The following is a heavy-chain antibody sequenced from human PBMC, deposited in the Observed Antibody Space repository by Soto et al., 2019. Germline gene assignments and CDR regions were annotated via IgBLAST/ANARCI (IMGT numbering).Heavy chain of an antibody. V-gene: IGHV3-30*18. J-gene: IGHJ4*02. CDR2: ISYDGSNK. CDR3: AKVNEWEPQSLFDY. D-gene: IGHD1-26*01. Sequence: GGSLRLSCAASGFTFSSYGMHWVRQAPGKGLEWVAVISYDGSNKYYADSVKGRFTISRDNSKNTLYLQMNSLRAEDTAVYYCAKVNEWEPQSLFDYWGQGTLVTVSS. CDR1: GFTFSSYG.